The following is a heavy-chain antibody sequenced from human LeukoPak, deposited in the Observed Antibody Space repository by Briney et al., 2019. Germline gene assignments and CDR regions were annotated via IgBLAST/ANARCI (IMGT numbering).Heavy chain of an antibody. CDR1: GGTFSSYA. Sequence: SVKVSSKASGGTFSSYAISWVRQAPGQGLEWMGGIIPIFGTANYAQKFQGRVTITADESTSTAYMELSSLRSEDTAVYYCARVGKIFGVNDAFDIWGQGTMVTVSS. V-gene: IGHV1-69*13. CDR2: IIPIFGTA. D-gene: IGHD3-3*01. J-gene: IGHJ3*02. CDR3: ARVGKIFGVNDAFDI.